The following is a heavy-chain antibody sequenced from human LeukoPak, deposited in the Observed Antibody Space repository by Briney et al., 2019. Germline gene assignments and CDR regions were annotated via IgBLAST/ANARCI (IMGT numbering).Heavy chain of an antibody. D-gene: IGHD2-2*01. Sequence: SETLSLTCSVSGGSISSSSYSWGWIRQPPGRGLEWIGNIYYTGSTYYSPSLKSRVTVSVDRSKNQFSLKLSSVTAADTAVYYCARCRYCGSSSCPGNERYFDLWGRGTLVTVSS. CDR3: ARCRYCGSSSCPGNERYFDL. CDR1: GGSISSSSYS. J-gene: IGHJ2*01. CDR2: IYYTGST. V-gene: IGHV4-39*01.